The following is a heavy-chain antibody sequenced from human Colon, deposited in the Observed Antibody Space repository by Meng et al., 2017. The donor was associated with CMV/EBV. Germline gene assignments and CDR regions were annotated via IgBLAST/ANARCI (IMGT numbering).Heavy chain of an antibody. V-gene: IGHV3-23*01. Sequence: GESLKISCVGSGFSFSNYAMSWVRQAPGKGLEWVSAISGRSDSTSYAVSVKGRFTISGDNSKNTLYLEMNSLRAEDTALYYCARDSRYQGWFDRWGQGTLVTVSS. CDR3: ARDSRYQGWFDR. CDR2: ISGRSDST. J-gene: IGHJ5*02. D-gene: IGHD2-2*01. CDR1: GFSFSNYA.